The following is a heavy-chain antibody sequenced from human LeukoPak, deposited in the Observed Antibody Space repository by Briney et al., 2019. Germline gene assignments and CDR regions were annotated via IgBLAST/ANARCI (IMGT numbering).Heavy chain of an antibody. J-gene: IGHJ4*02. Sequence: ASVKVSCKASGGTFSSYAISWVRQAPGQGLEWMGGIIPIFGTANYAQKFQGRVTITADESTSTAYMELSSLRSEDTAVYCCARERGSYSRVDYWGQGTLVTVSS. CDR2: IIPIFGTA. D-gene: IGHD3-10*01. V-gene: IGHV1-69*13. CDR3: ARERGSYSRVDY. CDR1: GGTFSSYA.